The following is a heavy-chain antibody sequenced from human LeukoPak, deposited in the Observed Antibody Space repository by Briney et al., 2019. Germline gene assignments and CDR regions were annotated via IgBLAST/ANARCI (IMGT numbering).Heavy chain of an antibody. CDR2: IYYSGST. Sequence: SETLSLTCTVSGGSISSYYWSWIRQPPGKGLEWIGYIYYSGSTNYNPSLKSRVTISVDTSKNQFSLKLSSVTAADTAVYYCARHIIVDNWFDPWGQGTLVTVSS. V-gene: IGHV4-59*08. CDR1: GGSISSYY. J-gene: IGHJ5*02. CDR3: ARHIIVDNWFDP. D-gene: IGHD2-15*01.